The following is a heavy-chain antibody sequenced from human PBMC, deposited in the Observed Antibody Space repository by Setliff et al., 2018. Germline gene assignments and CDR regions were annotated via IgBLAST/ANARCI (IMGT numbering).Heavy chain of an antibody. J-gene: IGHJ3*02. Sequence: GESLKISCKGPGYNFTSYWIGWVRQMPGKGLEGMGIIYLGDSETRYSPSFQGQVTISVDKSISTAYLQWSSLKASDTAMYYCARQGRPKYDILTGFAYGDAFDIWGQGTMVTVSS. CDR2: IYLGDSET. V-gene: IGHV5-51*01. CDR1: GYNFTSYW. D-gene: IGHD3-9*01. CDR3: ARQGRPKYDILTGFAYGDAFDI.